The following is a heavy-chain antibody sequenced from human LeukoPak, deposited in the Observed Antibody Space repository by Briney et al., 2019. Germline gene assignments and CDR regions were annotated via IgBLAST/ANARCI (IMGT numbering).Heavy chain of an antibody. CDR1: GFTFSSYK. CDR2: ISSSGSTI. J-gene: IGHJ5*02. CDR3: ARGSSHSPNWFDP. D-gene: IGHD1-26*01. V-gene: IGHV3-48*03. Sequence: GGSLRLSCTASGFTFSSYKMNWVRQAPGKGLEWVSYISSSGSTIYYADFVKARFTISRDNAKNSLYLQMNSLRDEDTAVYYCARGSSHSPNWFDPWGQGTLVTVSS.